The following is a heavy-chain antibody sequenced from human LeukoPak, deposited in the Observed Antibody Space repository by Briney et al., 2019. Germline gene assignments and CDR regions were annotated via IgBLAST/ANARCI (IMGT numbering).Heavy chain of an antibody. CDR3: ARDPMVRGGLGGY. Sequence: SVKVSCKASGGTFSSYAISWVRQAPGQGLEWMGGIIPIFGTANYAQKFQGRVTITTDESTSAAYMELSSLRSEDTAVYYCARDPMVRGGLGGYWGQGTLVTVSS. CDR2: IIPIFGTA. CDR1: GGTFSSYA. V-gene: IGHV1-69*05. J-gene: IGHJ4*02. D-gene: IGHD3-10*01.